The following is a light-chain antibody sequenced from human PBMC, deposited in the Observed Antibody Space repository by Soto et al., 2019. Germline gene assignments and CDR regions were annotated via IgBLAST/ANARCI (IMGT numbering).Light chain of an antibody. CDR2: AVT. V-gene: IGLV2-23*02. J-gene: IGLJ2*01. CDR1: SSDVGTYDL. CDR3: CSYSGPSTYVV. Sequence: QPVLTQPASVSGSPGQSITISCTGTSSDVGTYDLVSWYQQHPGKAPKLVISAVTKRPSGVSDRFSGSKSGNTASLTISGLQTEDEADYYCCSYSGPSTYVVFGGGTQLTVL.